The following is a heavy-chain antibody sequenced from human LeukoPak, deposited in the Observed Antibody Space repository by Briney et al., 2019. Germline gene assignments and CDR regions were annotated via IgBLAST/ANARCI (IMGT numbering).Heavy chain of an antibody. V-gene: IGHV1-8*02. CDR2: MNPNSGNT. J-gene: IGHJ4*02. Sequence: ASVKVSCKASGYTFTTYEIHWVRQASGQGLEWMGWMNPNSGNTGYTQKFQGRVTMTRSTSINTAYMELSSLRSEDTAVYYCARGASRSFDYWGQGTLVAVSS. CDR3: ARGASRSFDY. CDR1: GYTFTTYE.